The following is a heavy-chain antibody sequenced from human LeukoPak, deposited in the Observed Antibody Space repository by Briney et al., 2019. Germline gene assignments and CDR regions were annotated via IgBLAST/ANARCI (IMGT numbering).Heavy chain of an antibody. V-gene: IGHV1-3*01. CDR2: IHPGNGNT. CDR1: GYTFTSYT. Sequence: ASVKVSCKASGYTFTSYTIHWVRQAPGQRLEWMGWIHPGNGNTKYLQKFQGRVTITRDTSASTAYMELSSLRSEDTAVYYCARSGYYGDYAYDYWGQGTLVTVSS. J-gene: IGHJ4*02. D-gene: IGHD4-17*01. CDR3: ARSGYYGDYAYDY.